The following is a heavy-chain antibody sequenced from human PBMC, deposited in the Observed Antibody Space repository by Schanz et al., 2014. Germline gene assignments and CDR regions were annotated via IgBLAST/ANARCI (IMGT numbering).Heavy chain of an antibody. V-gene: IGHV1-2*04. CDR3: ARGYGDSPTDF. Sequence: QVQLIQSGAEVKPPGASVKVSCKASGYTFTSYDINWVRLATGQGLEWMGWINPNSGTTNYAQKFQGWVTMTRDTSISTAYMELSRLRSEDTAVYYCARGYGDSPTDFWGQGTLVTVSS. CDR1: GYTFTSYD. CDR2: INPNSGTT. D-gene: IGHD4-17*01. J-gene: IGHJ4*02.